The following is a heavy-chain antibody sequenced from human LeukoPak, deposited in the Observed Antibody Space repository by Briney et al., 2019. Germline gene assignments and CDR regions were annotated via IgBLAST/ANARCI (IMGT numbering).Heavy chain of an antibody. D-gene: IGHD1-26*01. J-gene: IGHJ4*02. CDR2: ISGSGVST. Sequence: PGGSLRLSCAASGVTFSSYAMSWVRQAPGKGLEWVSGISGSGVSTCYADSVEGRLTISRDNSKNTLYLQMNSLRVEDTAVYYCATHSGSFRYYFDYWGQGTLVTVSS. CDR1: GVTFSSYA. V-gene: IGHV3-23*01. CDR3: ATHSGSFRYYFDY.